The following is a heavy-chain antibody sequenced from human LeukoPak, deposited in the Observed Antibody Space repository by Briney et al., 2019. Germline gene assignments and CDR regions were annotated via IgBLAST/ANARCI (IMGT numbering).Heavy chain of an antibody. V-gene: IGHV1-69*01. CDR1: GGTFSSYA. CDR2: VIPIFGTA. CDR3: ARSALGVPYFDY. Sequence: GSSVKVSCKASGGTFSSYAISWVRQAPGHGLEWMGGVIPIFGTANYAQKFQGRVTITADESTSTAYMELSSLRSEDTAVYYCARSALGVPYFDYWGQGTLVTVSS. D-gene: IGHD3-16*01. J-gene: IGHJ4*02.